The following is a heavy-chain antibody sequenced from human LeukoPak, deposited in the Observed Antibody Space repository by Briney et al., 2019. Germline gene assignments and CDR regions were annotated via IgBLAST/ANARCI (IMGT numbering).Heavy chain of an antibody. J-gene: IGHJ5*02. Sequence: SETLSLTCAVYGGSFSGYYWSWIRQPPGKGLEWIGEINHSGSINYNPSLKSRVTISVDTSKNQFSLKLSSVTAADTAVYYCARGGDIVVVPAARNNWFDPWGQGTLVTVSS. CDR3: ARGGDIVVVPAARNNWFDP. V-gene: IGHV4-34*01. D-gene: IGHD2-2*01. CDR2: INHSGSI. CDR1: GGSFSGYY.